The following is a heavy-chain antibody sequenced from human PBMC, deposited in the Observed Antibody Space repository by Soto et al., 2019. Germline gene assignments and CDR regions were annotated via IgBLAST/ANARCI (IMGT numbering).Heavy chain of an antibody. Sequence: SETLSLTCAVYGGSFSGYYWSWIRQPPGKGLEWIWELNHSGSTNYNPSLKSRVTISVDTSKNQFSLKLSSVTAADTAVYHCARATGGCSGGRCYSARNSAVGYFDYWGQGTLVTVSS. CDR2: LNHSGST. V-gene: IGHV4-34*01. J-gene: IGHJ4*02. CDR3: ARATGGCSGGRCYSARNSAVGYFDY. D-gene: IGHD2-15*01. CDR1: GGSFSGYY.